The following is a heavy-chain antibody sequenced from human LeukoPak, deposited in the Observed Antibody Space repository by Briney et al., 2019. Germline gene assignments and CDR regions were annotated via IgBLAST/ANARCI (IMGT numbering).Heavy chain of an antibody. Sequence: GGSLRLSCAASGFTVSSNYMSWVRQAPGKGLEWVSVIYSGGTTYYADSVRGRFTISRDNSKNTLYLQMNSLRAEDTAVYYCTRDSTYYGSRSYYYWGQGTLVTVSS. CDR2: IYSGGTT. CDR3: TRDSTYYGSRSYYY. CDR1: GFTVSSNY. J-gene: IGHJ4*02. D-gene: IGHD3-10*01. V-gene: IGHV3-53*01.